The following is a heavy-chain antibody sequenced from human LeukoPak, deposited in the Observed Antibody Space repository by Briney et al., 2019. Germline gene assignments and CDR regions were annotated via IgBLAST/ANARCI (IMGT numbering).Heavy chain of an antibody. CDR2: IYYSGST. CDR3: ARGITMVRGVMSCYYYYMDV. Sequence: SETLSLTCTVSGGSISSNSYYWGWIRQPPGKGLEWIGSIYYSGSTYYNPSLKSRVTISVDTSKNQFSLKLSSVTAADTAVYYCARGITMVRGVMSCYYYYMDVWGKGTTVTVSS. V-gene: IGHV4-39*07. D-gene: IGHD3-10*01. CDR1: GGSISSNSYY. J-gene: IGHJ6*03.